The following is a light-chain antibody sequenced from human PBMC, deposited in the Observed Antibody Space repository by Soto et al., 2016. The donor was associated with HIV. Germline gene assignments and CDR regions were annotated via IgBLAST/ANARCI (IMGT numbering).Light chain of an antibody. J-gene: IGKJ2*01. Sequence: AIRMTQSPSSLSATTGDRVTLVCRASEHIGTYLGWYQQKPGRAPKLLIYGASTLQNGVPSRFSGNASGTEFTLTISSLQPEDFATYYCQQLNSYPLMYTFGQGTKLEIK. V-gene: IGKV1-8*01. CDR2: GAS. CDR1: EHIGTY. CDR3: QQLNSYPLMYT.